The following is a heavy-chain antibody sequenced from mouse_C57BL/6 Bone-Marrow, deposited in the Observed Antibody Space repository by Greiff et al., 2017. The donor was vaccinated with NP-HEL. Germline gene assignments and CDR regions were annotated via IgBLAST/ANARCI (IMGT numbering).Heavy chain of an antibody. V-gene: IGHV1-18*01. CDR3: ARRGLLRSNFDY. CDR1: GYTFTDYN. Sequence: EVKLQESGPELVKPGASVKIPCKASGYTFTDYNMDWVKQSHGKSLEWIGDINPNNGGTIYNQKFKGKATLTVDKSSSTAYMELRSLTSEDTAVYYCARRGLLRSNFDYWGQGTTLTVSS. D-gene: IGHD1-1*01. CDR2: INPNNGGT. J-gene: IGHJ2*01.